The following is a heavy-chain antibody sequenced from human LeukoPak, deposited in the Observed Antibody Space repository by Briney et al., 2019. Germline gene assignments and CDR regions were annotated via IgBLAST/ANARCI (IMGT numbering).Heavy chain of an antibody. CDR3: AREPGGFFWSGYSIDP. Sequence: SETLSLTCTVSGGSISSGCYCWSWIRHPAGKGLEWIGRNYTSGSNNNNPSLKSLVTMSVDTSKNQFSLKLSSVTAADTAVYYCAREPGGFFWSGYSIDPWGQGTLVTVSS. D-gene: IGHD3-3*01. J-gene: IGHJ5*02. CDR1: GGSISSGCYC. V-gene: IGHV4-61*02. CDR2: NYTSGSN.